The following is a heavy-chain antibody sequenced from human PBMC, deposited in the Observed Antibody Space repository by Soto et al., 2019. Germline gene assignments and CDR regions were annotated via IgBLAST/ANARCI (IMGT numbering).Heavy chain of an antibody. D-gene: IGHD3-10*01. Sequence: SVKVACKASGGTFSPYTVNWVRQAPGQGLEWMGRIIPFHGVTNYAQKFQARVTITTDKSTSTAYMELSGLRFEDTAMYYCTRDWEITVSTWSFGGFWGRGTLVTVSS. J-gene: IGHJ4*02. CDR1: GGTFSPYT. CDR3: TRDWEITVSTWSFGGF. CDR2: IIPFHGVT. V-gene: IGHV1-69*04.